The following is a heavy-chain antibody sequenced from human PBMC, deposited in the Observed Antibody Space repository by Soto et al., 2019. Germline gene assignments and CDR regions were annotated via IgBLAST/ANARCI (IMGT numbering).Heavy chain of an antibody. CDR2: INNDGSEK. J-gene: IGHJ4*02. CDR3: ARGSNQDY. V-gene: IGHV3-7*03. Sequence: EVQLVESGGDLVQPGGSLRLSCVASGFTFSPYWMSWVRQAPGRGLQWVATINNDGSEKYYADSVKSRFTISRDNARDSLFLQLTSLRGEDTAIYYFARGSNQDYWGQGTLVAVSS. CDR1: GFTFSPYW. D-gene: IGHD2-8*01.